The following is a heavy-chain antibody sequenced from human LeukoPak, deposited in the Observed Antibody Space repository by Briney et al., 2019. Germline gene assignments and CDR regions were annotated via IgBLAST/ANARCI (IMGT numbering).Heavy chain of an antibody. V-gene: IGHV1-46*01. Sequence: ASVKVSCKASGYTFTSYYMHWVRQAPGQGLEWMGIINPSGGSTSYAQKFQGRVTMTRNTSMSTAYMELSSLRSEDTAVYYCARGGERYYDSSGYYLYYFDYWGQGTLVTVSS. CDR3: ARGGERYYDSSGYYLYYFDY. J-gene: IGHJ4*02. D-gene: IGHD3-22*01. CDR2: INPSGGST. CDR1: GYTFTSYY.